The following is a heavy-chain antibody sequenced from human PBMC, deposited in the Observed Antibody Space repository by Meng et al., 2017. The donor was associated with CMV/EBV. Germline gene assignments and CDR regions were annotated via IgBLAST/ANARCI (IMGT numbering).Heavy chain of an antibody. J-gene: IGHJ4*02. CDR2: INHSGST. CDR3: ARAKTMDY. D-gene: IGHD1-14*01. CDR1: GGSFSGYY. V-gene: IGHV4-34*01. Sequence: SETLSLTCAVYGGSFSGYYWSWIRQPPGKGLEWIGEINHSGSTNYNPSLKSRVTISVDTSENQFSLKLSSVTAANTAVYYCARAKTMDYWGQGTLVTVSS.